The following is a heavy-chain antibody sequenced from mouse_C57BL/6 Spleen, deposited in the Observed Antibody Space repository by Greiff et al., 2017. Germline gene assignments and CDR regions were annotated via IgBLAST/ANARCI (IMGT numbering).Heavy chain of an antibody. J-gene: IGHJ3*01. CDR3: VPYGYGFAY. V-gene: IGHV1-22*01. D-gene: IGHD2-2*01. CDR2: INPNNGGT. Sequence: VQLKQSGPELVKPGASVKMSCKASGYTFTDYNMHWVKQSHGKSLEWIGYINPNNGGTSYNQKFKGKATLTVNKSSSTAYMELRSLTSEDSAVYCCVPYGYGFAYWGQGTLVTVSA. CDR1: GYTFTDYN.